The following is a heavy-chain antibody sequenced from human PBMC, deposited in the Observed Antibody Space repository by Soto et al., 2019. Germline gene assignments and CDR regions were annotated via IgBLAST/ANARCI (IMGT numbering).Heavy chain of an antibody. V-gene: IGHV4-34*01. CDR3: ARRSTVTTLKRAFDY. CDR2: INHSGST. D-gene: IGHD4-4*01. Sequence: SETLSLTCAVYGGSFSGYYWSWIRQPPGKGLEWIGEINHSGSTNYNPSLKSRVTISVDTSKNQFPLKLSSVTAADTAVYYCARRSTVTTLKRAFDYWGQGTLV. J-gene: IGHJ4*02. CDR1: GGSFSGYY.